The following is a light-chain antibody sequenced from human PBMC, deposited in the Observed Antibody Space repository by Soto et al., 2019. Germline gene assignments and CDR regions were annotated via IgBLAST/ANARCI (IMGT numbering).Light chain of an antibody. J-gene: IGKJ2*01. CDR2: TSG. V-gene: IGKV1-39*01. Sequence: IQMTQSPSSLSASVGDRVTITCRASQRITNYLNWYQQKPGEAPKLLISTSGTLQRGVPSRFSGSGSGTDFTLNITALRPEDFAIYFCQQTYSTPYTFGQGTKLEIK. CDR3: QQTYSTPYT. CDR1: QRITNY.